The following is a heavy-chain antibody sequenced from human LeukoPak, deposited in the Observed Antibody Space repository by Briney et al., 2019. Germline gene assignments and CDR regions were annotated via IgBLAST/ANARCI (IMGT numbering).Heavy chain of an antibody. V-gene: IGHV3-11*05. J-gene: IGHJ4*02. CDR3: AGGGRYSSNWYFDF. Sequence: GGSLRLSCAASGFTFSDYYMSWIRQAPGKGLEWVSYISSSSSYTKYADSVKGRFTISRDNAKNSLYLQMNSLRAEDTAVYYCAGGGRYSSNWYFDFWGQGNLVTVSS. D-gene: IGHD6-13*01. CDR2: ISSSSSYT. CDR1: GFTFSDYY.